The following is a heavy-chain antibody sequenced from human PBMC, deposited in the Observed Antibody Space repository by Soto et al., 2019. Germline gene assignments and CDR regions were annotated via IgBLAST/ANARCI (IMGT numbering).Heavy chain of an antibody. Sequence: EVQLVESGGGLVQPGGSLRLSCAASGFTFSDHHMDWVRQAPGKGLEWVGRARNKAHIYTTAYAAAVKGRFTIARDDSKNSLSLQMNSLKTEDTAVYFCARLMVTSFDLWGQGTLVTVSS. CDR1: GFTFSDHH. J-gene: IGHJ4*02. V-gene: IGHV3-72*01. CDR2: ARNKAHIYTT. CDR3: ARLMVTSFDL. D-gene: IGHD2-8*01.